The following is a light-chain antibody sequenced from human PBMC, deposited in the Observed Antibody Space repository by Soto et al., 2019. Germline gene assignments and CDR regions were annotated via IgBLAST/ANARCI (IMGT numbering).Light chain of an antibody. CDR2: DAY. CDR3: QQRHMWTIT. CDR1: QSFRGL. J-gene: IGKJ5*01. Sequence: EVVLTQSPVTLSLSPGERATLSCRASQSFRGLLAWYQKKPGQAPRLLIYDAYNRATGIPPRFSGSGSGTDFTLTISSLEPEDSAVYYCQQRHMWTITFGQGTRLEIK. V-gene: IGKV3-11*01.